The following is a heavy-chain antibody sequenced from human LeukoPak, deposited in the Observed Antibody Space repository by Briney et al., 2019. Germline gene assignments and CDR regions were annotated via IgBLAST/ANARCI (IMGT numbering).Heavy chain of an antibody. Sequence: GSSVKVSCKASGGTFISYAISWVRQAPGQGLEWMGGIIPIFGTANYAQKFQGRVTITADESTSTAYMELSSLRSEDTAVYYCARDGANLSGMDVWGQGTTVTVSS. CDR3: ARDGANLSGMDV. CDR1: GGTFISYA. V-gene: IGHV1-69*01. J-gene: IGHJ6*02. CDR2: IIPIFGTA. D-gene: IGHD1-1*01.